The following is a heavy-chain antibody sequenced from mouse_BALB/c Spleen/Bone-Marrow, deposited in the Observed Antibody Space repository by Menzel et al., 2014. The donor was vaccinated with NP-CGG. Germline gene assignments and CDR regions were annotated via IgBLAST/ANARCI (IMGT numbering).Heavy chain of an antibody. D-gene: IGHD1-1*01. Sequence: EVKLMESGGDLVKPGGSLKLSCAASGFTFSSYGMSWVRQTPDKRLEWVATISSGGSYTYYPDSVKGRFTISRDNAKNALYRQMSSRKCEDAGRCDWASPGTVVGRGGCFGWWGQGRSVTVSS. J-gene: IGHJ2*03. CDR1: GFTFSSYG. CDR2: ISSGGSYT. V-gene: IGHV5-6*01. CDR3: ASPGTVVGRGGCFGW.